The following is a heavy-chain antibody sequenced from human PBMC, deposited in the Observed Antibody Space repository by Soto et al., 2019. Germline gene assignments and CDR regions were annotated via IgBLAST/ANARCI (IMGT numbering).Heavy chain of an antibody. CDR1: GFTFSSYA. D-gene: IGHD3-3*01. CDR2: ISGSGGST. J-gene: IGHJ5*02. CDR3: AKDIRFLEWFDP. V-gene: IGHV3-23*01. Sequence: SLRLSCAASGFTFSSYAMSWVRQAPGKGLEWVSAISGSGGSTYYADSVKGRFTISRDNSKNTLYLQMNSLRAEDTAVYYCAKDIRFLEWFDPWGQGTQVTVSS.